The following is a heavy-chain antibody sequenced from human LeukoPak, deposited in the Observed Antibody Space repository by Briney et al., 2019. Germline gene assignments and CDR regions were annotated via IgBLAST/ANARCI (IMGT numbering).Heavy chain of an antibody. Sequence: ASVKVSCKASGYTFTSYYMHWVRQAPGQGLEWMGIINPSGGSTSYAQKFQGRVTMTRDTSTSTVYMELSSLRSEDTAVYYCARTPDYGPGSYYKRGFDYWGQGTLVTVSS. D-gene: IGHD3-10*01. V-gene: IGHV1-46*01. CDR2: INPSGGST. CDR1: GYTFTSYY. CDR3: ARTPDYGPGSYYKRGFDY. J-gene: IGHJ4*02.